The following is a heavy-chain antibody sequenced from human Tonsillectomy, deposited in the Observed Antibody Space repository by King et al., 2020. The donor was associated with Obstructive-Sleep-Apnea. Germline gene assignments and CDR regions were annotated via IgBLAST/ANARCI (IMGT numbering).Heavy chain of an antibody. D-gene: IGHD1-1*01. Sequence: QLQESGPGLVKPSETLSLTCTVSGGSISSYYWSWIRQPPGKGLEWIGYIYNSGSTNYNPSLKSRVTISVDTSKNHLFLQLISVTAADTPVYYCARDRYAGAPHNWFDPWGQGTLVTVSS. CDR3: ARDRYAGAPHNWFDP. J-gene: IGHJ5*02. CDR2: IYNSGST. V-gene: IGHV4-59*01. CDR1: GGSISSYY.